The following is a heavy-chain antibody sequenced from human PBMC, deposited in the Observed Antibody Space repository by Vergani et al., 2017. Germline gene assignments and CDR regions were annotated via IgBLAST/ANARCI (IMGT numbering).Heavy chain of an antibody. J-gene: IGHJ5*02. CDR1: GVSVTDYN. CDR3: GGVADFYGLGSRLLDL. CDR2: LSTTGGA. D-gene: IGHD3-10*01. V-gene: IGHV4-4*09. Sequence: QAQLQESGPGLVKPSETLSLTCHVFGVSVTDYNCNWIRQAPGKGLEWIGSLSTTGGATHASHNPSLKSRVSISVDTSKSQFSLKLNSVTAADTTVYYCGGVADFYGLGSRLLDLWGQGILVTVSS.